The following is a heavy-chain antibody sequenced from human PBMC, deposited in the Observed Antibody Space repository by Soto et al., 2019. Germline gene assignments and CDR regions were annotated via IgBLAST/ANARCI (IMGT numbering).Heavy chain of an antibody. CDR2: INPNSGGT. CDR3: AREDSRGYSGYDIPAWFDP. Sequence: SSVKVSFKASGYTFTGYYMHWVRQAPGQGLEWMGWINPNSGGTNYAQKFQGRVTMTRDTSISTAYMELSRLRSDDTAVYYCAREDSRGYSGYDIPAWFDPWGQGTLVTVSS. D-gene: IGHD5-12*01. CDR1: GYTFTGYY. J-gene: IGHJ5*02. V-gene: IGHV1-2*02.